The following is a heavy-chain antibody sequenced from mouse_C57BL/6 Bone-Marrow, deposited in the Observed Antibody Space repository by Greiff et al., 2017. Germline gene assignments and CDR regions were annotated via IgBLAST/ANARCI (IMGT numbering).Heavy chain of an antibody. Sequence: QVQLQQPGAELVKPGASVKMSCTASGYTFTSYWITWVKQRPGQGLEWIGDIYPGSGSTNYNEKFKSKATLPIDTSSNTAYMQLSSLTSEDSAVYYCARSFAGSSYEKDYAMDYWGQGASVTVSS. CDR3: ARSFAGSSYEKDYAMDY. V-gene: IGHV1-55*01. J-gene: IGHJ4*01. D-gene: IGHD1-1*01. CDR2: IYPGSGST. CDR1: GYTFTSYW.